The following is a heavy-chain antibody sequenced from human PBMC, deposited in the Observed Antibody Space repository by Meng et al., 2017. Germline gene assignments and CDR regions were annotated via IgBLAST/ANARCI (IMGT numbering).Heavy chain of an antibody. J-gene: IGHJ4*02. CDR3: ARGYDFWSGQYYCDY. CDR1: GGYISSYY. D-gene: IGHD3-3*01. CDR2: IYYSGST. Sequence: QVLLQAPGPGLVKPPETLSITCSVAGGYISSYYWSWIRQPPAEGLEWIGYIYYSGSTNYNPSLKSRVTISVDTSKNQFSLKLSSVTAADTAVYYCARGYDFWSGQYYCDYWGQGTLVTVSS. V-gene: IGHV4-59*01.